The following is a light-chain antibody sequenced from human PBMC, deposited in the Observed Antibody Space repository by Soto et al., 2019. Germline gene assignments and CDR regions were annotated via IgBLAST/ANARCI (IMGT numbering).Light chain of an antibody. J-gene: IGKJ2*01. CDR3: QHLNAYRYT. CDR1: QAISSS. Sequence: DIQLTQSPSFLSASVGDRVTITCRASQAISSSLAWYQDNPGKAPKLLIYAASTLQNGVPSSCSGSGSGTQFTLTISSLQPEDFATYYWQHLNAYRYTFGQGTKVEIK. CDR2: AAS. V-gene: IGKV1-9*01.